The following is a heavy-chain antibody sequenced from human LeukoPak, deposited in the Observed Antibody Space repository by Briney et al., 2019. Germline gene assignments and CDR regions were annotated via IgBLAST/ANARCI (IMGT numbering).Heavy chain of an antibody. CDR3: ARGPVVPAATGRFDP. Sequence: SETLSLTCAVSGRSISSGGYSWSWIRQPPGKGLEWIGYIYHSGSTYYNPSLKSRVTISVDRSKNQFSLKLSPVTAADTAVYYCARGPVVPAATGRFDPWGQGTLVTVSS. J-gene: IGHJ5*02. D-gene: IGHD2-2*01. CDR2: IYHSGST. CDR1: GRSISSGGYS. V-gene: IGHV4-30-2*01.